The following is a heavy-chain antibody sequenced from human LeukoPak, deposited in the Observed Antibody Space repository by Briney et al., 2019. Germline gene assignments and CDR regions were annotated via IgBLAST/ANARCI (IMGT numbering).Heavy chain of an antibody. CDR2: INSDGSST. D-gene: IGHD4-17*01. Sequence: GGSLRLSCAASGFTSSNYWMHWVRQAPGKGLVWVSRINSDGSSTTSADSVRGRFTISRDNAKNTLYLQMNSLRAEDTAVYYCAKGGATVIDYWGQGTLVTVSS. CDR1: GFTSSNYW. V-gene: IGHV3-74*01. CDR3: AKGGATVIDY. J-gene: IGHJ4*02.